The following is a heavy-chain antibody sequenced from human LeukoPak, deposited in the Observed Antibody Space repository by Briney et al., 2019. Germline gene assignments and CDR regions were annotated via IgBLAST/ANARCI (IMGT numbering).Heavy chain of an antibody. CDR3: ARELSGNYGY. CDR2: IYHSGST. D-gene: IGHD3-10*01. J-gene: IGHJ4*02. CDR1: GYSISSGYY. Sequence: PSETLSLTCTVSGYSISSGYYWGWIRQPPGKGLEWIGSIYHSGSTYYNPSLKSRVTISVDTSKNQFSLKLSSVTAADTAVYYCARELSGNYGYWGQGILVTVSS. V-gene: IGHV4-38-2*02.